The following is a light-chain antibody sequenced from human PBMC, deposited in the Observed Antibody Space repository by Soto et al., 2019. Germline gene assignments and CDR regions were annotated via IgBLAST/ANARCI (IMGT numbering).Light chain of an antibody. CDR1: QSISSY. V-gene: IGKV1-39*01. J-gene: IGKJ4*01. Sequence: DLPMGQCPSWLYADVGSRVALTCRASQSISSYLNWYQQKPGKAPKLLIYAASSLQSGVPSRFSGSGSGTDFTLTISSLQPEDSATYYFRQSASTPLGFGGGTKVDIK. CDR2: AAS. CDR3: RQSASTPLG.